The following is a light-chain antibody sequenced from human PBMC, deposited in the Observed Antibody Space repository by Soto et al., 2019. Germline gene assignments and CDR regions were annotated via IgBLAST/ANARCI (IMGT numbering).Light chain of an antibody. CDR3: QSYDDSLSVHYV. J-gene: IGLJ1*01. CDR2: GNT. CDR1: SSNIGSTYD. Sequence: QSVLTQPPSVSGAPGQRVTMSCTGSSSNIGSTYDVQWYQQLPGTAPKLLIHGNTNRPSGVPDRFSGSNSGTSASLAITGLQADDEADYYCQSYDDSLSVHYVFGTGTKLTVL. V-gene: IGLV1-40*01.